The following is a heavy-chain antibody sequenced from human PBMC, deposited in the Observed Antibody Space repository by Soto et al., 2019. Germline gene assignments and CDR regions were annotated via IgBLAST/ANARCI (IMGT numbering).Heavy chain of an antibody. CDR3: AREVPTIFGVVISGYYMDV. Sequence: GGSLGLSCAASGLTVSSNYMSGVRQAPGKGLEWVSVIYSGGSTYYADSVKGRFTISRHNSKNTLYLQMNSLRAEDTAVYYCAREVPTIFGVVISGYYMDVWGKGTTVTVSS. V-gene: IGHV3-53*04. J-gene: IGHJ6*03. CDR1: GLTVSSNY. CDR2: IYSGGST. D-gene: IGHD3-3*01.